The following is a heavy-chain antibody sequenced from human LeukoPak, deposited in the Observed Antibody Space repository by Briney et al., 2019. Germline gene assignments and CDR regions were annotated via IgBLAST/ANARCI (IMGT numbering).Heavy chain of an antibody. J-gene: IGHJ3*02. V-gene: IGHV3-23*01. Sequence: GGSLRLSCAASGFTFSIYAMSWVRRAPGKGLEWASAISGSGGSTYYADSMKGRFTISRDNSKNTLYLQMNSLRAEDTAVYYCAKGHSSGYYFDAFDIWGQGTMVTVSS. D-gene: IGHD3-22*01. CDR2: ISGSGGST. CDR3: AKGHSSGYYFDAFDI. CDR1: GFTFSIYA.